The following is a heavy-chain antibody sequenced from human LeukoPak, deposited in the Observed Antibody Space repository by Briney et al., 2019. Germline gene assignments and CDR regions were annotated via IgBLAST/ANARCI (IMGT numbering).Heavy chain of an antibody. D-gene: IGHD3-3*01. CDR3: AKDEREWLIWYFDL. V-gene: IGHV3-23*01. CDR2: IDGSGGST. Sequence: GGSLRLSCVASGFTFSSYAMSWFRQAPGRGLEWVSAIDGSGGSTYYADSVKGRFTISRDNSKNTLYLQMHSLRAEDMAIYYCAKDEREWLIWYFDLWGRGTLVTVS. CDR1: GFTFSSYA. J-gene: IGHJ2*01.